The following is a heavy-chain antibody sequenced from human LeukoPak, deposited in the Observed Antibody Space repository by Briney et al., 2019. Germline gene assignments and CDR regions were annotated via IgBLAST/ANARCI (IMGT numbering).Heavy chain of an antibody. J-gene: IGHJ3*02. CDR3: ARDDRRRITMIVVGRRAFDI. V-gene: IGHV4-34*01. CDR2: INHSGST. CDR1: GGSLSGYY. D-gene: IGHD3-22*01. Sequence: SETLSLTCAVYGGSLSGYYWSWIREPPGKGVEWIGEINHSGSTNYNPSLKSRVTISVDTSKNQFSLKLSSVTAADTAVYYRARDDRRRITMIVVGRRAFDIWGQGTMVTVSS.